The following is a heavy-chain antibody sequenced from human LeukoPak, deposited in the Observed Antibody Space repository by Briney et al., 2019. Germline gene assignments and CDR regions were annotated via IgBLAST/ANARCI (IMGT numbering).Heavy chain of an antibody. D-gene: IGHD2-15*01. Sequence: PGGSLRLSCAASGFTISSYEMNWVRQAPGKGLEWVSYISGGDTTIYYADSVRGRFTISRDNAKNSLYLQMNSLRAEDTALYYCTRVTGGSAWGQGTLVTVSS. CDR2: ISGGDTTI. CDR3: TRVTGGSA. CDR1: GFTISSYE. V-gene: IGHV3-48*03. J-gene: IGHJ5*02.